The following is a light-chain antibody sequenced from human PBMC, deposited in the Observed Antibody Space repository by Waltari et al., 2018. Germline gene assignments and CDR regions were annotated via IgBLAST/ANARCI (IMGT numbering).Light chain of an antibody. CDR1: QSVSSW. Sequence: DIRMTQFPSTLSASVGDRVTITCRASQSVSSWLAWYQQKPGKAPKLLSYKASNLESGVPSRFSGSGSGTEFTLTISSLQTDDFATYYCEHYNGFPYTFGQGTRLEI. CDR2: KAS. V-gene: IGKV1-5*03. J-gene: IGKJ2*01. CDR3: EHYNGFPYT.